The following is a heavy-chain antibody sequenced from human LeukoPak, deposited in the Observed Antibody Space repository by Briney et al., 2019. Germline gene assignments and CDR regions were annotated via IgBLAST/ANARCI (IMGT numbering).Heavy chain of an antibody. CDR1: GGSISSYY. CDR2: IYTSGST. CDR3: ASQPYSGYGGNNWFDP. J-gene: IGHJ5*02. D-gene: IGHD5-12*01. V-gene: IGHV4-4*07. Sequence: SETLSLTCTVSGGSISSYYWSWIRQPAGKGLEWIGRIYTSGSTNYNPSLKSRVTMSVDTSKNQFSLKLSSVTAADTDVYYCASQPYSGYGGNNWFDPWGQGTLVTVSS.